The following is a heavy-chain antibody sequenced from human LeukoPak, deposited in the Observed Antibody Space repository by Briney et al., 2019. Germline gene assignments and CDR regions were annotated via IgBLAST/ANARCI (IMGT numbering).Heavy chain of an antibody. J-gene: IGHJ4*02. V-gene: IGHV4-30-2*01. CDR3: ARFRGNDYGAFDY. D-gene: IGHD4-17*01. Sequence: PSQTLSLTCAVSGGSISSGGYSWSWIRQPPGKGLEWIGYIYHSGSTYYNPSHKSLVTISVDRSKNQFSLKLSSVTAADTAVCYCARFRGNDYGAFDYWGQGALVTVSS. CDR2: IYHSGST. CDR1: GGSISSGGYS.